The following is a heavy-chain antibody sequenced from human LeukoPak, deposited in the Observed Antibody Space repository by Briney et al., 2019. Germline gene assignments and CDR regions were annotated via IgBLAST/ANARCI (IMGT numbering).Heavy chain of an antibody. CDR1: GFTFNSYA. J-gene: IGHJ4*02. CDR3: AKDFSGHRYYDFWSGYYTGMEEALDY. Sequence: GGSLRLSCAASGFTFNSYAMSWVRQAPGKGLEWVSAISGSGGGTYYADSVKGRFTISRDNSKNTLYMQMNSLRAEDTAVYYCAKDFSGHRYYDFWSGYYTGMEEALDYWGQGTLVTVSS. V-gene: IGHV3-23*01. D-gene: IGHD3-3*01. CDR2: ISGSGGGT.